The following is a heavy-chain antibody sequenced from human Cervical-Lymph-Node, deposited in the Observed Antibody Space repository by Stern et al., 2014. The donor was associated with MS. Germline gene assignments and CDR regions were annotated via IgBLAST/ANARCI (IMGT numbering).Heavy chain of an antibody. CDR2: LGWNSEGR. D-gene: IGHD3-16*01. J-gene: IGHJ5*02. Sequence: VQLVQSGGGMVQPGRSLRLSREASGFKFDDFAMHWVRQAPGKGLEWVSGLGWNSEGRGYADSVQGRFTISRDNAKSSLYLQMNSLTAEDTALYYCAKADDYAAGIDAWGQGTLVVVSS. CDR1: GFKFDDFA. V-gene: IGHV3-9*01. CDR3: AKADDYAAGIDA.